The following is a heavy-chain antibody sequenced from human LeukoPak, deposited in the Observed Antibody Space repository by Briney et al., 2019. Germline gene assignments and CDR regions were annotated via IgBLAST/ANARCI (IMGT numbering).Heavy chain of an antibody. CDR3: ARDGYYYDSSGYYEKMYYFDY. CDR1: GGSISSYY. V-gene: IGHV4-4*07. J-gene: IGHJ4*02. D-gene: IGHD3-22*01. Sequence: SETLSLTCTVSGGSISSYYWSWIRQPAGKGLEWIGRIYTSGSTNYNPSLKSRVTMSVDTSKDQFSLKLSSVTAADTAVFYCARDGYYYDSSGYYEKMYYFDYWGQGTLVTVSS. CDR2: IYTSGST.